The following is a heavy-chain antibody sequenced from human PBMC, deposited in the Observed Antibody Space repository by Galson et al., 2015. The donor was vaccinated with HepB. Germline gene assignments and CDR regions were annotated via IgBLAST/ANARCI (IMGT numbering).Heavy chain of an antibody. J-gene: IGHJ3*02. Sequence: PALVNPTQTLTLTCTCSGFSVTNNGVAVAWIRQPPGKALEWLTTIYWDDTKTFSPSLESRLTFTIDSSKNQVVLTLANVDPVDTATYFCAYSQTTVTSAFDIWGPGTMVTVSS. CDR3: AYSQTTVTSAFDI. D-gene: IGHD4-11*01. CDR2: IYWDDTK. V-gene: IGHV2-5*02. CDR1: GFSVTNNGVA.